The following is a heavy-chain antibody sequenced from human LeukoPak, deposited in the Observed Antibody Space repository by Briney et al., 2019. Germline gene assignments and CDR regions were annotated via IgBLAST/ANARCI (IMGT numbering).Heavy chain of an antibody. Sequence: QPGGSLRLSCVASGFTFSSFWMSWVRQAPGKGLEFVANIDQDGSVGNYVDSVKGRFIISRDNAKNSLYLQMDSLRAEDTAVYYCARPSGSLLPGDWDYFDYWGQGTLVTVSS. CDR2: IDQDGSVG. J-gene: IGHJ4*02. D-gene: IGHD1-26*01. CDR3: ARPSGSLLPGDWDYFDY. CDR1: GFTFSSFW. V-gene: IGHV3-7*01.